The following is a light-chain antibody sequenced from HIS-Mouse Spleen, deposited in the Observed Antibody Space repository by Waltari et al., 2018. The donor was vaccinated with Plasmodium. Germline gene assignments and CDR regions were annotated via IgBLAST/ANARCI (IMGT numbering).Light chain of an antibody. CDR1: QGIRND. J-gene: IGKJ2*01. CDR2: AAS. Sequence: AIQMTQSPSSLSASLGDRVPITCRASQGIRNDLGWYQQKPGKAPKLLIYAASSLQSGVPSRFSGSGSGTDFTLTISSLQPEDFATYYCLQDYNYPYTIGQGTKLEIK. CDR3: LQDYNYPYT. V-gene: IGKV1-6*01.